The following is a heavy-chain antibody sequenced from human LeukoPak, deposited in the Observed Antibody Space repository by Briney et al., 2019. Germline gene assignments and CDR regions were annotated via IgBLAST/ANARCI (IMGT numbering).Heavy chain of an antibody. CDR3: VGGAPNWGFDY. D-gene: IGHD7-27*01. Sequence: ASVKVSCKASGYTFTSNYIHWVRQAPGQGLEWMGMIYPRDGNTGYAQKFQGRVTMTRNTFISTAYMELTSLRSEDTAVYYCVGGAPNWGFDYWGQGTLVTVSS. V-gene: IGHV1-8*02. CDR1: GYTFTSNY. J-gene: IGHJ4*02. CDR2: IYPRDGNT.